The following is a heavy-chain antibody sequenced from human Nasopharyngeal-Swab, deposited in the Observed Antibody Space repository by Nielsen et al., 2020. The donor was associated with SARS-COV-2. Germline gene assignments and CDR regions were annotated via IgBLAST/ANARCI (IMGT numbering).Heavy chain of an antibody. J-gene: IGHJ2*01. D-gene: IGHD2-2*01. CDR1: GASITSGDYF. Sequence: SETLSLTCTVSGASITSGDYFWSWIRQPAGKGLEWIGRMYFSGRTDYNPSLKSRVTMSLDTSKNQFSLKLSYVTAPDTAVYYCARYSSTSHTKGDWYFDLWGRGTLVTVSS. V-gene: IGHV4-61*02. CDR3: ARYSSTSHTKGDWYFDL. CDR2: MYFSGRT.